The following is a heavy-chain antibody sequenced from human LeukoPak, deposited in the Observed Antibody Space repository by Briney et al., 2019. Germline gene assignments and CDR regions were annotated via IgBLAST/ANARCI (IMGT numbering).Heavy chain of an antibody. V-gene: IGHV4-39*07. Sequence: SETLSLTCSVSGGSISSTIYFWGWIRQPPGKGLEWIGEINHSGSTNYNPSLKSRVTISVDTSKNQFSLKLSSVTAADTAVYYCARGWRIIGIAVAGTGFDYWGQGTLVTVSS. J-gene: IGHJ4*02. CDR2: INHSGST. D-gene: IGHD6-19*01. CDR3: ARGWRIIGIAVAGTGFDY. CDR1: GGSISSTIYF.